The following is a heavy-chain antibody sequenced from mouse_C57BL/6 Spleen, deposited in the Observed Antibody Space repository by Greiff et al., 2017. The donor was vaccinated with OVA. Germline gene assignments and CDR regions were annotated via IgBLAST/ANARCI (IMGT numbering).Heavy chain of an antibody. V-gene: IGHV1-12*01. Sequence: QVQLKQSGAELVRPGASVKMSCKASGYTFTSYNMHWVKQTPRQGLEWIGAIYPGTGDTSYNQKFKGKATLTVYKSSSTAYMQLSSLTSEDSAVYFCARSSYYDYYFDYWGQGTTLTVSS. CDR2: IYPGTGDT. D-gene: IGHD2-4*01. J-gene: IGHJ2*01. CDR3: ARSSYYDYYFDY. CDR1: GYTFTSYN.